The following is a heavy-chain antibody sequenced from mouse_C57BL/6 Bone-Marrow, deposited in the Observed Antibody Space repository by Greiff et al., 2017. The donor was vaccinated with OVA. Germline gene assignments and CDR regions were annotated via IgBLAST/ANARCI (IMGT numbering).Heavy chain of an antibody. CDR2: INPSSGYT. J-gene: IGHJ2*01. Sequence: QVQLQQSGAELAKPGASVKLSCKASGYTFTSYWMHWVKQRPGQGLEWIGYINPSSGYTKYNQKFKDKATLTADTSSSTAYMQLSSLTYEDSAVYYCARDDSNDERGQGTTLTVSS. V-gene: IGHV1-7*01. D-gene: IGHD2-5*01. CDR1: GYTFTSYW. CDR3: ARDDSNDE.